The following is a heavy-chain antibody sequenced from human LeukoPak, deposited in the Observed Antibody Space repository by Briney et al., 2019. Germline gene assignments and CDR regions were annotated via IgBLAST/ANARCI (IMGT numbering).Heavy chain of an antibody. CDR3: ARDSPTARLGY. J-gene: IGHJ4*02. CDR2: ISSSSSYI. CDR1: GFTFGSYS. D-gene: IGHD4-17*01. V-gene: IGHV3-21*01. Sequence: GGSLRLSCAASGFTFGSYSMNWVRQAPGKGLEWVSSISSSSSYIYYADSVKGRFTISRDNAKNSLYLQMNSLRAEDTAVYYCARDSPTARLGYWGQGTLVTVSS.